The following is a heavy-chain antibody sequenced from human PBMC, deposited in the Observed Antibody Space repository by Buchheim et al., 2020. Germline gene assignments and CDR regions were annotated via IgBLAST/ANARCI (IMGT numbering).Heavy chain of an antibody. J-gene: IGHJ4*02. CDR2: INHSGST. Sequence: QVQLQQWGAGLLKPPETLSLTCAVYGGSFSGYYWSWIRQPPGKGLEWIGEINHSGSTNYNPSLKSRVTISVDTSKNQFSLKLSSVTAADTAVYYCARPKYSSSWYAYWGQGTL. CDR3: ARPKYSSSWYAY. D-gene: IGHD6-13*01. CDR1: GGSFSGYY. V-gene: IGHV4-34*01.